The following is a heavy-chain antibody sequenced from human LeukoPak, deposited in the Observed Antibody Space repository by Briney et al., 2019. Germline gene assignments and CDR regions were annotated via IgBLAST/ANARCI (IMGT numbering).Heavy chain of an antibody. D-gene: IGHD6-13*01. J-gene: IGHJ3*02. CDR3: ATDHVIAAAANLDAFDI. CDR2: FDPEDGET. CDR1: GYTFTSYG. V-gene: IGHV1-24*01. Sequence: ASVKVSCKASGYTFTSYGISWVRQAPGKGLEWMGGFDPEDGETIYAQKFQGRVTMTEDTSTDTAYMELSSLRSEDTAVYYCATDHVIAAAANLDAFDIWGQGTMVTVSS.